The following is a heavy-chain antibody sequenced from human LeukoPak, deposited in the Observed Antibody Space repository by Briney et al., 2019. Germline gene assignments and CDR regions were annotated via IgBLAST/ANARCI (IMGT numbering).Heavy chain of an antibody. CDR3: ARAPTSYYYYYMDV. J-gene: IGHJ6*03. CDR2: INHSGST. Sequence: MASETLSLTCAVYGGSFSGYYWSWIRQPPGKGLEWIGEINHSGSTNYNPSLKSRVTISVDTSKNQFSLKLSSVTAADTAVYYCARAPTSYYYYYMDVWGKGTTVTVSS. D-gene: IGHD4-11*01. V-gene: IGHV4-34*01. CDR1: GGSFSGYY.